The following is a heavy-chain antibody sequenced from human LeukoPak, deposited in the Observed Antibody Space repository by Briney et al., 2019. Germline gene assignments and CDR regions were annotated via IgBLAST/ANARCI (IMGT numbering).Heavy chain of an antibody. CDR2: ISWNSGSI. CDR3: AKISEGYCSSTSCHSDLDY. J-gene: IGHJ4*02. Sequence: GGSLRLSCAASGFTFDDYAMHWVRHAPGKGLEWVSGISWNSGSIGYADSVKGRFTISRDNAKNSLYLQMNSLRAEDTALYYCAKISEGYCSSTSCHSDLDYWGQGTLVTVSS. CDR1: GFTFDDYA. V-gene: IGHV3-9*01. D-gene: IGHD2-2*02.